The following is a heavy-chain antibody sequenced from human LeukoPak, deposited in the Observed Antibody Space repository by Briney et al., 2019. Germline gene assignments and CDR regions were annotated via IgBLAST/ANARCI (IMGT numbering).Heavy chain of an antibody. CDR1: GFTFSSYA. CDR3: AKDLTSNPKQHQRPAAGWFDP. D-gene: IGHD6-13*01. Sequence: PGGCLRLSCAASGFTFSSYAMSWVRQAPGKGLEWVSAIIGSGGSTYYADSVKGRFTISRDNSKNTLYLQMNSLRAEDTAVYYCAKDLTSNPKQHQRPAAGWFDPWGQGILVTVSS. V-gene: IGHV3-23*01. CDR2: IIGSGGST. J-gene: IGHJ5*02.